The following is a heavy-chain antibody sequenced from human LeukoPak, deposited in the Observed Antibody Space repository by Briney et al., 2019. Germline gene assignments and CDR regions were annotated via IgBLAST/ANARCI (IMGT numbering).Heavy chain of an antibody. J-gene: IGHJ5*02. CDR3: AKGVPAAKAGNWFDP. D-gene: IGHD2-2*01. Sequence: GGSLRLSCAASGFTFSSYAMSWVRQAPGKGLERVSAISGSGGGTYYADSVKGRFTISRDNSKNTLYLQMNSLRAEDTAVYYCAKGVPAAKAGNWFDPWGQGTLVTVSS. V-gene: IGHV3-23*01. CDR2: ISGSGGGT. CDR1: GFTFSSYA.